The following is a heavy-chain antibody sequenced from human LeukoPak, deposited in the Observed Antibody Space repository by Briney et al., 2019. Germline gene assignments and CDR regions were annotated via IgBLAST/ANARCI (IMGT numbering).Heavy chain of an antibody. J-gene: IGHJ6*03. CDR1: GYTFTGYY. CDR3: ARGPGLATIWSRYYMDV. CDR2: INPNSGGT. D-gene: IGHD5-12*01. V-gene: IGHV1-2*02. Sequence: ASVKVSCKASGYTFTGYYMHWVRQAPGQGLEWMGWINPNSGGTNYAQKFQGRVTMTRDTSISTAYMELSGLRSDDTAVYYCARGPGLATIWSRYYMDVWGKGTTVTISS.